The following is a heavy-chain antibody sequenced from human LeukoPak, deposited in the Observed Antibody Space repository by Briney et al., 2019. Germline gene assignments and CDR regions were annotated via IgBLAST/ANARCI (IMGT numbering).Heavy chain of an antibody. D-gene: IGHD5-18*01. CDR2: ISSSSSTI. J-gene: IGHJ3*02. V-gene: IGHV3-48*01. CDR1: RFTFSSYS. CDR3: ARGGRGYSYGGAFDI. Sequence: PGGSPRLSCAASRFTFSSYSMNWVRPAPGEGGEWVSYISSSSSTIYYADSVKGRFTISRDNAKNSLYLQMNSLRAEDTAVYYCARGGRGYSYGGAFDIWGQGTMVTVSS.